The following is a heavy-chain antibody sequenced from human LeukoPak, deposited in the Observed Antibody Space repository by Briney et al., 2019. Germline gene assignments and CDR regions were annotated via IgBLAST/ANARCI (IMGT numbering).Heavy chain of an antibody. J-gene: IGHJ4*02. CDR1: GFTFSSYA. V-gene: IGHV3-30-3*01. CDR2: ISYDGSNK. D-gene: IGHD3-22*01. Sequence: GRSLRLSCAASGFTFSSYAMHWVRQAPGKGLEWVAVISYDGSNKYYADPVKGRFTISRDNSKNTLYLQMNSLRAEDTAVYYCARDRGYYVFDYWGQGTLVTVSS. CDR3: ARDRGYYVFDY.